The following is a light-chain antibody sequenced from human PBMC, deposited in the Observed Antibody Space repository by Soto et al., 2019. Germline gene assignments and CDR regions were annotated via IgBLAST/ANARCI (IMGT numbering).Light chain of an antibody. J-gene: IGLJ2*01. Sequence: QSVLTQPPSASGTPGQRVTTPCSGSSSNIGSNTINWYQQLPGTAPKLLIYTNNLRPSGVPDRFSGSKSGTSASLAISGLQSEDEADYYCAAWDDSLNGVVFGGGTKRTVL. V-gene: IGLV1-44*01. CDR1: SSNIGSNT. CDR3: AAWDDSLNGVV. CDR2: TNN.